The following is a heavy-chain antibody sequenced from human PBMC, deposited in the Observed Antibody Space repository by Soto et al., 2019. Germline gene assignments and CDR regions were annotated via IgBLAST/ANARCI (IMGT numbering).Heavy chain of an antibody. D-gene: IGHD6-19*01. CDR1: GFTFSSYA. CDR2: ISGSGGST. Sequence: EVQLLESGGGLVQPGGSLRLSCAASGFTFSSYAMSWVRQAPGKGLEWVSAISGSGGSTYYADSVKGRFTISRDNSKNTLYLQMNSLRAEDTALYYCAKAFGYSSGWYVDYWGQGTLVTVSS. CDR3: AKAFGYSSGWYVDY. V-gene: IGHV3-23*01. J-gene: IGHJ4*02.